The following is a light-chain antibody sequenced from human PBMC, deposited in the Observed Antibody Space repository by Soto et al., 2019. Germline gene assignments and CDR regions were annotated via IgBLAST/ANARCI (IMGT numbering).Light chain of an antibody. CDR2: DVS. Sequence: QSALTQPASVSGSPGQSITISCTGTSSDVGGYNYVSWYQQHPGKAPKLMIYDVSNRPSGVSNRFSGSKSDNTASLTISGLQAEDEADYDCSSYTSSSPLVVFGGGTKVTVL. CDR1: SSDVGGYNY. CDR3: SSYTSSSPLVV. J-gene: IGLJ2*01. V-gene: IGLV2-14*01.